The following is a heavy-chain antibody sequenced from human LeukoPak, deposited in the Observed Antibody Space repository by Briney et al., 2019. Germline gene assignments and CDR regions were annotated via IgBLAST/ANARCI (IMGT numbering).Heavy chain of an antibody. D-gene: IGHD3/OR15-3a*01. CDR2: INPSGGST. CDR1: GYTFTSYY. CDR3: AGTEIPTHFDY. Sequence: GASVKVSCKASGYTFTSYYMHWVRQAPGQGLEWMGIINPSGGSTSYAQKLQGRVTMTRDTSTSTVYMELSSLRSEDTAVYYCAGTEIPTHFDYWGQGTLVTVSS. V-gene: IGHV1-46*03. J-gene: IGHJ4*02.